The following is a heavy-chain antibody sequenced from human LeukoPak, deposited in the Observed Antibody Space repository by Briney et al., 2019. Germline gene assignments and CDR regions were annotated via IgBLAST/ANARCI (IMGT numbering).Heavy chain of an antibody. CDR2: IKQDGSEK. CDR1: GFNIASQA. CDR3: ARDSGEADDY. D-gene: IGHD3-10*01. V-gene: IGHV3-7*01. J-gene: IGHJ4*02. Sequence: GGSLRLSCAASGFNIASQAMSWVRQAPGQGLEWVANIKQDGSEKYYVDSVKGRFTISRDNAKNSLYLQMNSLRAEDTAVYYCARDSGEADDYWGQGTLVTVSS.